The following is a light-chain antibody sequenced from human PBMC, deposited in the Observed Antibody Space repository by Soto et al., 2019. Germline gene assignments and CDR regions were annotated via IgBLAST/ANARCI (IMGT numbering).Light chain of an antibody. J-gene: IGKJ1*01. CDR1: QGIRNY. V-gene: IGKV1-8*01. CDR3: QQYYSFPRT. Sequence: IQMTQSPSSLSASLGDTVTITFLASQGIRNYLAWYQQKPGKAPKLLIYAASTLQSGVPSRFSGSGSGTDFTLTISCLQSEDFATYYCQQYYSFPRTFGQGTKVDIK. CDR2: AAS.